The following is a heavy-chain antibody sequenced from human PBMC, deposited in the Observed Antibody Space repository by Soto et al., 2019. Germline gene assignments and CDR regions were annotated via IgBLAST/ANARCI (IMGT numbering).Heavy chain of an antibody. CDR1: GYPVTAYY. J-gene: IGHJ3*02. CDR2: INPATGAA. CDR3: ARGGGVGVAGSAAFDM. Sequence: QLHLVQSGAVVKKPGASVTVSCSASGYPVTAYYMHWVRQAPGRGLEWMGGINPATGAAKYTQTFKGRVTMTRDSFMSTVFMDLGGLTSEDTAVFYWARGGGVGVAGSAAFDMWGQGTLLTVSS. D-gene: IGHD3-3*01. V-gene: IGHV1-2*02.